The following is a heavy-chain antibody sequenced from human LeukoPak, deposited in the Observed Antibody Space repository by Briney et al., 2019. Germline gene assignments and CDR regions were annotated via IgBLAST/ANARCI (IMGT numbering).Heavy chain of an antibody. D-gene: IGHD3-3*01. V-gene: IGHV3-11*01. CDR2: ISSSGGTI. CDR3: ARGDTIFGVFCRFVY. CDR1: GFTFSDYY. J-gene: IGHJ4*02. Sequence: GGSLRLSCAASGFTFSDYYMSWIRQAPGEGLEWVLYISSSGGTIYYADSVKGRFTISRDNAKNSLYLQMNSLRAEDTAVYYCARGDTIFGVFCRFVYWGQGTLVTVSS.